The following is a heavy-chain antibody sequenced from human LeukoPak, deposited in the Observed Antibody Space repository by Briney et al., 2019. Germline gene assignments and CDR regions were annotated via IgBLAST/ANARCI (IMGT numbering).Heavy chain of an antibody. D-gene: IGHD5-18*01. V-gene: IGHV4-39*07. CDR2: IYYSGST. Sequence: SETLSLTCTVSGGSISSSSYYWGWIRQPPGKGLEWIGSIYYSGSTYYNPSLKSRVTISVDTSKNQFSLKLSSVTAADTAVYYCASGNTAMPFDYWGQGTLVTVSS. CDR1: GGSISSSSYY. J-gene: IGHJ4*02. CDR3: ASGNTAMPFDY.